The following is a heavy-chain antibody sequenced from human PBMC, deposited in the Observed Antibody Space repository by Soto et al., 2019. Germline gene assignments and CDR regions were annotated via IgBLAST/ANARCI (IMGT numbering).Heavy chain of an antibody. D-gene: IGHD5-12*01. Sequence: ASVKVSCKASGYTFTGYYMHWVRQAPGQGLEWMGWINPNSGGTNYAQKFQGRVTMTRDTSISTAYMELSRLRSDETAVYYCEREGASPWHGTDAFDIWGQGTMVTVSS. CDR2: INPNSGGT. J-gene: IGHJ3*02. CDR3: EREGASPWHGTDAFDI. CDR1: GYTFTGYY. V-gene: IGHV1-2*02.